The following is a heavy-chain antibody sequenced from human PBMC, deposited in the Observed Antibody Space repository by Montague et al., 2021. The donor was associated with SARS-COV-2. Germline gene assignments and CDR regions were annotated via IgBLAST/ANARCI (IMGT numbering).Heavy chain of an antibody. J-gene: IGHJ4*02. CDR3: ARTSASSDY. CDR1: GDSVSIDSAA. D-gene: IGHD1-26*01. Sequence: CAISGDSVSIDSAAWNWIRQSPSSDLQWLVMTYYRSKWYNDYAVSVKSRITINPDTSKNQISLQLNSVTPEDTAVYYCARTSASSDYWGQGTLVTVSS. CDR2: TYYRSKWYN. V-gene: IGHV6-1*01.